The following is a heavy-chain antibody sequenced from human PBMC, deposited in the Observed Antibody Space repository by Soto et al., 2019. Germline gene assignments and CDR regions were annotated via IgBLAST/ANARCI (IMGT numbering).Heavy chain of an antibody. J-gene: IGHJ4*02. V-gene: IGHV1-3*01. D-gene: IGHD1-26*01. CDR2: VNGGNGNT. CDR1: GYTFTTHV. Sequence: QVQLVQSGAEVKEPGASVKVSCKASGYTFTTHVMHCVRQAPGQRLEWMGWVNGGNGNTKYSQKFQDRVTITRDTSATTAYMELSRLRSEDKAVYYCARVSGIAGPSGDLDYWVQGTLVTVSS. CDR3: ARVSGIAGPSGDLDY.